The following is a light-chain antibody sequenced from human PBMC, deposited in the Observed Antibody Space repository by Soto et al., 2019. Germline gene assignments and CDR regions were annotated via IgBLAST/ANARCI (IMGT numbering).Light chain of an antibody. CDR2: EVT. CDR1: SGDVGGYNL. CDR3: CSYAGNSEV. V-gene: IGLV2-23*02. J-gene: IGLJ1*01. Sequence: QSALTQPASVSGSPGQSITIPCTGTSGDVGGYNLVSWYQQHPGKAPKLMIYEVTERPSGVSNRFSGSKSGNTASLTISGLQPDDGVDYYCCSYAGNSEVFGTGTKVTV.